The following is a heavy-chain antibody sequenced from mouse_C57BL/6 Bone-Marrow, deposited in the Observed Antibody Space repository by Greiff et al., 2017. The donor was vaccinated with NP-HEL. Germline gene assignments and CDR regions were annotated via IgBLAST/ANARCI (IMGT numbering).Heavy chain of an antibody. CDR2: IDPENGDT. CDR3: TLRSGVGY. D-gene: IGHD1-1*01. J-gene: IGHJ2*01. Sequence: VQLKESGAELVRPGASVKLSCTASGFNIKDDYMHWVKQRPEQGLEWIGWIDPENGDTEYASKFQGKATITADTSSNTAYLQLSSLTSEDTAVYYCTLRSGVGYWGQGTTLTVSS. V-gene: IGHV14-4*01. CDR1: GFNIKDDY.